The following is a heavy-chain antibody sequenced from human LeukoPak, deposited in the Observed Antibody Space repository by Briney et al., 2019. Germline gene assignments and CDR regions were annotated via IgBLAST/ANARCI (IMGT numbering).Heavy chain of an antibody. CDR1: GGSLTYSNYY. CDR3: ARVKMVRGLGANIWFDP. D-gene: IGHD3-10*01. V-gene: IGHV4-39*07. CDR2: MYYSGGT. J-gene: IGHJ5*02. Sequence: SETLSLTCTVSGGSLTYSNYYWGWIRQPPGKGLEWIGSMYYSGGTYYNPSLKSRVTISIDTSRNQLSLKLNSVTAADTAIYYCARVKMVRGLGANIWFDPWGQGILVTVSS.